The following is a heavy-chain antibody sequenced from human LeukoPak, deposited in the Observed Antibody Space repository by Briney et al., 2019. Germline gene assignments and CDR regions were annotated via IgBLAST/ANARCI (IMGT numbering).Heavy chain of an antibody. CDR2: TYTTGTT. D-gene: IGHD4-17*01. V-gene: IGHV4-4*07. CDR1: GGSITGYY. J-gene: IGHJ3*02. Sequence: SETLSLTCTVPGGSITGYYWSWIRQPAGKELEWVGRTYTTGTTSSNPSLKSRVTMSLDTSKSLSSLKLTSVTAADTAVYYCARDRGLYDYGDLLPRDAYDIWGQGKMVIVSS. CDR3: ARDRGLYDYGDLLPRDAYDI.